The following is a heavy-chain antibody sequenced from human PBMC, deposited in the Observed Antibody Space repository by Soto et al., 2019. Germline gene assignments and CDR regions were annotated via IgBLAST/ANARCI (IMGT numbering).Heavy chain of an antibody. CDR3: GRASGSSYWFDP. CDR2: ISAYNGNT. Sequence: QVQLVQSGAEVKKPGASVKVSCKASGYTFTSYGISWVRQAPGQGLEWMGWISAYNGNTNYAQKLQGRVTMTTDTSTSTSYRELRSLRSDYTAVYYCGRASGSSYWFDPWGQGTLVTVSS. V-gene: IGHV1-18*01. D-gene: IGHD2-15*01. J-gene: IGHJ5*02. CDR1: GYTFTSYG.